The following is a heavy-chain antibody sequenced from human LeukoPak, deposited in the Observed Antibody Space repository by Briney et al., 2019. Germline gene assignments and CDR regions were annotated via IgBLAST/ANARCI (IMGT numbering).Heavy chain of an antibody. J-gene: IGHJ4*02. CDR2: ITPIFGTA. D-gene: IGHD6-19*01. Sequence: SVKVSCKASGGTFSSYAISWVRQAPGQGLEWMGRITPIFGTANYAQKFQGRVTITTDESTSTAYMELSSLRSEDTAVYYCARALESSGWYGGTDYWGQGTLVTVSS. CDR3: ARALESSGWYGGTDY. V-gene: IGHV1-69*05. CDR1: GGTFSSYA.